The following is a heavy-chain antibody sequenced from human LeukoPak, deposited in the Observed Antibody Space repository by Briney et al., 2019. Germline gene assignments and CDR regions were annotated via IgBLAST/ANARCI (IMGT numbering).Heavy chain of an antibody. CDR1: GGSISSYY. CDR3: ARVRGAAYTNSWKGYLQN. Sequence: PSETLSLTCTVSGGSISSYYWSWIRQPPGKGLEWIGYIYTSGSTNYNPSLKSRVTISVDTSKNQFSLKLSSVTAADTAVYYCARVRGAAYTNSWKGYLQNWGQGTLVTVSS. V-gene: IGHV4-4*09. J-gene: IGHJ1*01. D-gene: IGHD2-2*02. CDR2: IYTSGST.